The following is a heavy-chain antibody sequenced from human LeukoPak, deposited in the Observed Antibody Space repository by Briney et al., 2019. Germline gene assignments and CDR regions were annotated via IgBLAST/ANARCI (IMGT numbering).Heavy chain of an antibody. Sequence: GGSLRLSCTVSGFTVSSNSMSWVRQAPGKGLEWVSFIYSGGNTHNSDSVKGRFTISRDNSKNTLYLQMNSLRSDDTAVYYRARSGELLWFGESSFGFDPWGQGTLVTVSS. J-gene: IGHJ5*02. CDR1: GFTVSSNS. CDR3: ARSGELLWFGESSFGFDP. V-gene: IGHV3-53*05. D-gene: IGHD3-10*01. CDR2: IYSGGNT.